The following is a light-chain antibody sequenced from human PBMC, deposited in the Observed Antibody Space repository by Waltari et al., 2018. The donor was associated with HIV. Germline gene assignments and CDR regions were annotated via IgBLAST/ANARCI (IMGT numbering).Light chain of an antibody. CDR1: QISSST. CDR3: QQYGSSLIT. V-gene: IGKV3-20*01. Sequence: EIVLTQSPGTLSLSPGERATLSCRASQISSSTLAWYQQKPGQAPSLLIYGESRRATGIPDRFSGSGSGTDFTLTISRLEPEDFAVYYCQQYGSSLITFGQGTRLEIK. J-gene: IGKJ5*01. CDR2: GES.